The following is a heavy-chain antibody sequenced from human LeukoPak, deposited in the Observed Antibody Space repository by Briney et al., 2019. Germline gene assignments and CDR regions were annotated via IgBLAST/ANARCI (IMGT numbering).Heavy chain of an antibody. CDR1: GFTFSNAW. Sequence: PGGSLRLSCAASGFTFSNAWMSWVRQAPGKGLEWVGRIKSKTDGGTTDYAAPVKGRFTISRDDSKNTLYLQMNSLRTEDTAVYYCTTYYGSGLLDYWGQGTLVTVSS. J-gene: IGHJ4*02. CDR2: IKSKTDGGTT. D-gene: IGHD3-10*01. CDR3: TTYYGSGLLDY. V-gene: IGHV3-15*01.